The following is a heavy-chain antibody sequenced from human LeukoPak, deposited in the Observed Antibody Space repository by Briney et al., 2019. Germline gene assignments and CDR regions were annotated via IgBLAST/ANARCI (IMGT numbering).Heavy chain of an antibody. CDR1: GYSFTSYW. CDR2: IDPSDSYT. D-gene: IGHD6-19*01. CDR3: ARHIAVAGTGYYYYGMDV. J-gene: IGHJ6*04. V-gene: IGHV5-10-1*01. Sequence: GESLKISCKGSGYSFTSYWISWVRQIPGKGLEWMGRIDPSDSYTNYSPSFQGHVTISADKSISTAYLQWSSLKASDTAMYYCARHIAVAGTGYYYYGMDVWGKETTVTVSS.